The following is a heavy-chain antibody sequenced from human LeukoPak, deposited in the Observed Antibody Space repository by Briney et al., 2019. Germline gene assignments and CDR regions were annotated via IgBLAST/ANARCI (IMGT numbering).Heavy chain of an antibody. CDR3: ARDPGDNYDILTGPDY. Sequence: PGGSLRLSCAASGFTFSSYGMHWVRQAPGKGLGWVAVIWYDGSNKYYADSVKGRFTISRDNSKNTLYLQMNSLRAEGTAVYYCARDPGDNYDILTGPDYWGQGTLVTVSS. J-gene: IGHJ4*02. V-gene: IGHV3-33*01. CDR2: IWYDGSNK. D-gene: IGHD3-9*01. CDR1: GFTFSSYG.